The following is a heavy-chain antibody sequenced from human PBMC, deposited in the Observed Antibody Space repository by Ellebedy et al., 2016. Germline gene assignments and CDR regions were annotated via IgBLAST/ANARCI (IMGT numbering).Heavy chain of an antibody. J-gene: IGHJ4*02. D-gene: IGHD3-16*01. Sequence: GGSLRLXCAASGFTFSNYWMNWVRQAPGKGLVWVSRLNYNGTNTRYADPVKGRFTISRDNAKNTLYLQMNSLRVDDTGIYYCARDLGSGLDYWGQGTLVTVSS. CDR2: LNYNGTNT. V-gene: IGHV3-74*01. CDR3: ARDLGSGLDY. CDR1: GFTFSNYW.